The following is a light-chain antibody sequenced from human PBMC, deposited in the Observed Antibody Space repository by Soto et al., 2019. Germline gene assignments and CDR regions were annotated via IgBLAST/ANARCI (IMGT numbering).Light chain of an antibody. V-gene: IGLV1-44*01. J-gene: IGLJ3*02. Sequence: VLTQPPSASGPPGQRVTISCSGSSSNIGSNTVNWYQQLPGTAPKLLIYSNNQRPSGVPDRFSGSKSGTSASLAISGLQSEDEADYYCAAWDDSLNGWVFGGGTKLTVL. CDR1: SSNIGSNT. CDR2: SNN. CDR3: AAWDDSLNGWV.